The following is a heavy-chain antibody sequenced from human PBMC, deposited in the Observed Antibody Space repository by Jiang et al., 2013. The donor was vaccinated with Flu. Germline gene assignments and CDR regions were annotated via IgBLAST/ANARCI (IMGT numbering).Heavy chain of an antibody. Sequence: QLVESGAEVKKPGASVKVSYKASGYTFTSYYMHWVRQAPGQGLEWMGIINPSGGSTSYAQKFQGRVTMTRDTSTSTVYMELSSLRSEDTAVYYCARIAVADNYFDYWGQGTLVTVSS. CDR2: INPSGGST. D-gene: IGHD6-19*01. CDR3: ARIAVADNYFDY. CDR1: GYTFTSYY. J-gene: IGHJ4*02. V-gene: IGHV1-46*01.